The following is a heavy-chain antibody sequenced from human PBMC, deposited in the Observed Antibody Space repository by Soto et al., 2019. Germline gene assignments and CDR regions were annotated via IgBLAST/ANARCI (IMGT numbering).Heavy chain of an antibody. CDR2: ITSTGYT. J-gene: IGHJ4*02. D-gene: IGHD4-4*01. CDR1: GFSFSNYA. CDR3: AKDLIDYSISYFDY. Sequence: PWGSLRLSCATSGFSFSNYAMSWVRQAPGKGLEWVAGITSTGYTYYVESLKGRFTISRDNSKNTVSLQMNSLRAEDTAVYYCAKDLIDYSISYFDYWGQGTLVTVSS. V-gene: IGHV3-23*01.